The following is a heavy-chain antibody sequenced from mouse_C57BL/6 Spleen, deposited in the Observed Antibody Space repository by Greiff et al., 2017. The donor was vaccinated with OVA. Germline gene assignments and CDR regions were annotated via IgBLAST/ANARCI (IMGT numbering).Heavy chain of an antibody. V-gene: IGHV1-82*01. J-gene: IGHJ3*01. D-gene: IGHD4-1*01. Sequence: QVQLKQSGPELVKPGASVKISCKASGYAFSSSWMNWVKQRPGKGLEWIGRIYPGDGDTNDNGKFKGKATLTADKSSSTAYMQLSSLTSEDSAVYFCERSNWDERFAYWGQGTLVTVSA. CDR1: GYAFSSSW. CDR3: ERSNWDERFAY. CDR2: IYPGDGDT.